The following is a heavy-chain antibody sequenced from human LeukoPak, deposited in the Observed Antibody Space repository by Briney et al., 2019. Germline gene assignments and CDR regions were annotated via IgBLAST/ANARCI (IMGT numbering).Heavy chain of an antibody. CDR3: ARSGYGSGSYQVRWFDP. Sequence: PSETLSLTCAVYGGSFSGYYWSWIRQPPGKGLEWIGEINHSGSTNYNPSLKSRVTISVDTSKNQFSLKLSSVTAADTAVCYCARSGYGSGSYQVRWFDPWGQGTLVTVSS. CDR2: INHSGST. D-gene: IGHD3-10*01. CDR1: GGSFSGYY. V-gene: IGHV4-34*01. J-gene: IGHJ5*02.